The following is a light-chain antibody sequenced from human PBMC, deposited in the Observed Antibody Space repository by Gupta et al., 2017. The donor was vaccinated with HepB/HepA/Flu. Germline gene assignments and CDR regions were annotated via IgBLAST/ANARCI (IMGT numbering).Light chain of an antibody. Sequence: DIQMTQSPSSLSASVGDRVTITCRASQNIDNFLNWYQQKPGKAPNLLIHAASSLHSGVPSRFSGSGSGTXFTLTIXRLQPEDSATFYCQQTYASPRTFGXGTKVEIK. V-gene: IGKV1-39*01. CDR3: QQTYASPRT. J-gene: IGKJ1*01. CDR1: QNIDNF. CDR2: AAS.